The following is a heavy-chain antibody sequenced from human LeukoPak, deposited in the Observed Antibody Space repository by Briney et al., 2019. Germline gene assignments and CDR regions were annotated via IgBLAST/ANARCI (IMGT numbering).Heavy chain of an antibody. J-gene: IGHJ3*02. Sequence: ASVKVSCKASGYTFTGYYMHWVRQAPGQGLEWMGWINPNSGGTNYAQKFQGRVTMTRDTSISTAYMELSRLRSDGTAVYYCARGDSSGEKASDAFDIWGQGTMVTVSS. D-gene: IGHD3-22*01. CDR1: GYTFTGYY. V-gene: IGHV1-2*02. CDR2: INPNSGGT. CDR3: ARGDSSGEKASDAFDI.